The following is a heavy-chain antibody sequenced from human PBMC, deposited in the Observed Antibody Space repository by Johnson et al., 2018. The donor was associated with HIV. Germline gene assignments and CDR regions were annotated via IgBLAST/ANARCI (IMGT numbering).Heavy chain of an antibody. J-gene: IGHJ3*01. V-gene: IGHV3-66*02. CDR1: GFSVSSNY. Sequence: VQLVESGGDLVQRGGSLRLYCAASGFSVSSNYMSWVRQAPGKGLECVSVIYSGGTTYYTDSVRGRFTISRDKSKNTVYLQMNSLKVEDTAMYYCARDRAFDLWGPGTMVTVSS. CDR2: IYSGGTT. CDR3: ARDRAFDL.